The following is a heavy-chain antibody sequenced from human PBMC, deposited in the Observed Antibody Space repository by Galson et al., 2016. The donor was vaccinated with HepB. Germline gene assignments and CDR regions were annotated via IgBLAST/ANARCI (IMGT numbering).Heavy chain of an antibody. CDR1: GFSFSGSW. CDR2: ISISSSYI. CDR3: ARGSYWLLQHGDYFDY. D-gene: IGHD1-26*01. Sequence: SLRLSCAASGFSFSGSWMSWVRQAPGKGLEWVSSISISSSYIYYADSVKGRFTISRDNAKNSLYLQMNSLRAEDTAVYYCARGSYWLLQHGDYFDYWGQGTLVTVSS. V-gene: IGHV3-21*01. J-gene: IGHJ4*02.